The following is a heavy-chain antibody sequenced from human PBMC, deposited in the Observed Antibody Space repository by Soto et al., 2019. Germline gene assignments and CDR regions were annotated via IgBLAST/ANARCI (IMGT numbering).Heavy chain of an antibody. D-gene: IGHD3-16*02. CDR2: IKQDGSEK. Sequence: EVQLVESGGGLVQPGGSLRLSCAASGFTFSSYWMSWVRQAPGKGLEWVANIKQDGSEKYYVDSVKGRFTISRDNAKNSLYLQMNSLRAEDTAVYYCARDLPYWDYIWGSYRYYYFDYWGQGTLVTVSS. CDR3: ARDLPYWDYIWGSYRYYYFDY. CDR1: GFTFSSYW. J-gene: IGHJ4*02. V-gene: IGHV3-7*01.